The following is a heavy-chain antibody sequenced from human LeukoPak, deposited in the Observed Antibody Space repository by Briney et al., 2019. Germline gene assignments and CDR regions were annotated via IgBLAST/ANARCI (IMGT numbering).Heavy chain of an antibody. CDR1: GFTFSRYA. CDR2: INHDGNDI. CDR3: AGDGTGVLPGDAFDI. V-gene: IGHV3-21*05. Sequence: GGSLRLSCAASGFTFSRYAMHWVRQAPGKGLEWVSYINHDGNDIYYGESVKGRFTISRDNAKNSLYLQIHTLRAEDTAVYYCAGDGTGVLPGDAFDIWSQGTMVTVSS. D-gene: IGHD1-1*01. J-gene: IGHJ3*02.